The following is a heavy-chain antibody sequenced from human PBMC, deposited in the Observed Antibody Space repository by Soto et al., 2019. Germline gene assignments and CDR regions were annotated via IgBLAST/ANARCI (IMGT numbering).Heavy chain of an antibody. CDR1: VGTSTRYA. V-gene: IGHV1-69*06. J-gene: IGHJ4*02. D-gene: IGHD3-3*01. CDR2: IVPMFGTS. Sequence: QERLVQSGAEVRKPGSSVKVSCKVTVGTSTRYAINWVGQAPGQGLEWMGGIVPMFGTSKYAQKFQGRVTITADTSTNIAYMELRSLRSEDTAVYYCNRGSEYDFWSGYLWGQGTLVSVSS. CDR3: NRGSEYDFWSGYL.